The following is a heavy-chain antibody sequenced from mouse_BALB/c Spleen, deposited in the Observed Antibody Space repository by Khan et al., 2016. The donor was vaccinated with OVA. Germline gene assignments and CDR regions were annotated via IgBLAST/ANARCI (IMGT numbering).Heavy chain of an antibody. J-gene: IGHJ3*01. CDR3: TRLAYYDDSEGFAY. D-gene: IGHD1-1*01. CDR2: VSTGGSYT. V-gene: IGHV5-6*01. CDR1: GFTFSTYG. Sequence: EVELVESGGDLVKPGGSLKLSCAASGFTFSTYGMSWVRQTPDKRLEWVATVSTGGSYTYYPDSVKGRFTISRANAKNTLYLQMSGLKSADPAMLYCTRLAYYDDSEGFAYWGQGTLVTVSA.